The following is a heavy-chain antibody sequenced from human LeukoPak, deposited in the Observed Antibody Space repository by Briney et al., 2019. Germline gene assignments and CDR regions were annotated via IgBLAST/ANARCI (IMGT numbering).Heavy chain of an antibody. CDR2: LISNGGST. CDR3: VKPAGYSGYDPSHPFDY. Sequence: GGALRLSCLASGFTFSSYAIHWVRPAPREGLEYILPLISNGGSTYYADSVKGRFTISRDNSKNTLYLQMSSLRAEDTAVYYCVKPAGYSGYDPSHPFDYWGQGTLVTVSS. D-gene: IGHD5-12*01. J-gene: IGHJ4*02. V-gene: IGHV3-64D*06. CDR1: GFTFSSYA.